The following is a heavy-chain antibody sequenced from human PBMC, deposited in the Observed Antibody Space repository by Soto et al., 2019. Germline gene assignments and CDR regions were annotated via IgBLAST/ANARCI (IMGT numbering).Heavy chain of an antibody. CDR2: IYYSGST. Sequence: SETLSLTCTVSGGSISSGGYYWSWIRQHPGKGLEWIGYIYYSGSTYYNPPLKSRVTISVDTSKNQFSLKLSSVTAADTAVYYCARTTVTTYYYYGMDVWGQGTTVTVSS. D-gene: IGHD4-17*01. CDR1: GGSISSGGYY. CDR3: ARTTVTTYYYYGMDV. V-gene: IGHV4-31*03. J-gene: IGHJ6*02.